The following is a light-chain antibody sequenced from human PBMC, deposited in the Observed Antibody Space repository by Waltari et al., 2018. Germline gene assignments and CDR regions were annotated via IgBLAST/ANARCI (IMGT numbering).Light chain of an antibody. J-gene: IGLJ3*02. Sequence: QSVLTQPPSMSGAPGQRVTISCTDSPNIGAAYGVPWYQHLPGRAPKLLIYGNNNRPSGVPDRFSGSKSGTSASLAITGLQAEDEADYYCQSYDTSLSAWVFGGGTKLTVL. CDR1: SPNIGAAYG. CDR3: QSYDTSLSAWV. CDR2: GNN. V-gene: IGLV1-40*01.